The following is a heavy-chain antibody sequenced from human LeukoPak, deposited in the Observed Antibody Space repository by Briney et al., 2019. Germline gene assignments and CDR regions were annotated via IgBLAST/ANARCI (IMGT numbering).Heavy chain of an antibody. CDR2: IYYSGST. Sequence: TASETLSLTCTVSGGSISSGDYYWSWIRQPPGKGLEWIGYIYYSGSTYHNPSLKSRVTISVDTSKNQFSLKLSSVTAADTAVYYCAREFICSGGSCYSGYMDVWGKGTTVTVSS. J-gene: IGHJ6*03. D-gene: IGHD2-15*01. CDR1: GGSISSGDYY. CDR3: AREFICSGGSCYSGYMDV. V-gene: IGHV4-30-4*08.